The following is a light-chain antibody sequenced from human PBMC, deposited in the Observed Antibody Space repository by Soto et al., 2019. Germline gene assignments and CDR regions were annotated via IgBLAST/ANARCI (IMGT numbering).Light chain of an antibody. J-gene: IGLJ1*01. V-gene: IGLV2-11*01. CDR2: DVT. CDR1: SSDIGDYDY. Sequence: QSVLTQPRSVSGSPGQSLTISCSGSSSDIGDYDYVSWYQQHPGKAPTLLIYDVTKRPSGVPDRFSGSKSGDTASLTISGLQAGDEGSYYCCSYVGSNTLYVFGTGTKVTVL. CDR3: CSYVGSNTLYV.